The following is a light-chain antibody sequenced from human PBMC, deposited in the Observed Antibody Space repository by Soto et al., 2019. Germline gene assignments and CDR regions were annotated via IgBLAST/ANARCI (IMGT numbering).Light chain of an antibody. CDR2: GAS. CDR1: QVIGND. V-gene: IGKV1-17*01. CDR3: LQDNYYPAT. J-gene: IGKJ1*01. Sequence: DIQMTQSPSSLSASVGDIITITCRASQVIGNDLNWYQLKPGKAPKRLIYGASNLQSGVPARFSGSGSGTEFTLTITSLQPEDFGTYYCLQDNYYPATFGQGTKVEIK.